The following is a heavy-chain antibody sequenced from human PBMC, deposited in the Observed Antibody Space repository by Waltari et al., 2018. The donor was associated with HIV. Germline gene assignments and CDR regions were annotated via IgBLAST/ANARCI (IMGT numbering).Heavy chain of an antibody. J-gene: IGHJ5*02. D-gene: IGHD3-3*01. CDR3: ARSAPGDDFWSGKLVS. V-gene: IGHV1-69*01. CDR1: GGTFSNYA. CDR2: MIPIYGTT. Sequence: QVQLVQSGAEVRKPESSVTVSCKPSGGTFSNYAVYWVRQAPGQGLELVGQMIPIYGTTNYAEEFQGRVTITAGESMGTVYMELRSLRSEDTAMYYCARSAPGDDFWSGKLVSWGQGTQVTVSS.